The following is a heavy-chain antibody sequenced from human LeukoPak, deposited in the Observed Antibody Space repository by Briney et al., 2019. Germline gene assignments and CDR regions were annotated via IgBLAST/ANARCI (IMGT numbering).Heavy chain of an antibody. CDR1: GFTFSSYA. Sequence: GRSLRLSCAASGFTFSSYAMHWVRQAPGKGLEGVAVISYDGSNKYYADSVKGRFTISRDNSKNTLYLQMNSLRAEDTAVYYCARDGITMVRGVIIPPDYWGQGTLVTVSS. D-gene: IGHD3-10*01. V-gene: IGHV3-30*04. CDR2: ISYDGSNK. J-gene: IGHJ4*02. CDR3: ARDGITMVRGVIIPPDY.